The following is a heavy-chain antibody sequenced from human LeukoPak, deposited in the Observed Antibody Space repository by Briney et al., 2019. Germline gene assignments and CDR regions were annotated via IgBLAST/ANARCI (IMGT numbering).Heavy chain of an antibody. CDR2: IYYSGST. J-gene: IGHJ6*02. CDR1: GGSISSYY. V-gene: IGHV4-59*12. D-gene: IGHD1-14*01. CDR3: ASQHRDYYYYGMDV. Sequence: SETLSLTCTVSGGSISSYYWSWIRQPPGKGLEWIGYIYYSGSTNYNPSLKSRVTISVDTSKNQFSLKLSSVIAADTAVYYCASQHRDYYYYGMDVWGQGTTVTVSS.